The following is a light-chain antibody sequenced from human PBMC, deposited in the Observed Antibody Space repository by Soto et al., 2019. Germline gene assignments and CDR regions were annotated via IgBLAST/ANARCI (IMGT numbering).Light chain of an antibody. CDR1: SSDVGSYNL. CDR3: CSYARTSTYV. Sequence: QSALTKPASVTGSPGQSITISCTGTSSDVGSYNLVSWYQQHPGKAPKLMIYEDNKRPSGVSNRFSVSKSGYTASLTISGLQAEDEADYYCCSYARTSTYVFGSGT. V-gene: IGLV2-23*01. CDR2: EDN. J-gene: IGLJ1*01.